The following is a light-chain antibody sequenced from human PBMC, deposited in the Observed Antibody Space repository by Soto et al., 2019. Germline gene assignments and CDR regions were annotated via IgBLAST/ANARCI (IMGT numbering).Light chain of an antibody. CDR1: TSDVGAYNY. CDR2: DVS. V-gene: IGLV2-11*01. J-gene: IGLJ3*02. Sequence: QSVLTQPRSVSGSPGQSVTISCTGTTSDVGAYNYVSWYQQHPGEAPKLMIYDVSKRPSGVPDRFSGSKSGNTASLTISGLQAEDEADYYCCSYAGTYTFWVFGGGTKVTVL. CDR3: CSYAGTYTFWV.